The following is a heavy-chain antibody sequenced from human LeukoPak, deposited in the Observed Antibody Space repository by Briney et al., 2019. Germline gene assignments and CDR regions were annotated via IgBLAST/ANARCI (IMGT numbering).Heavy chain of an antibody. J-gene: IGHJ4*02. V-gene: IGHV5-51*01. CDR1: RYSFTSYW. CDR2: IYPGDSDT. Sequence: GESLKISCKGSRYSFTSYWIGWVRQMPGKGLEWMGIIYPGDSDTRYSPSFQGQVTISADKSISTAYLQWSSLKASDTAMYYCASGRRSSSPDFDYWGQGTLVTVSS. D-gene: IGHD6-13*01. CDR3: ASGRRSSSPDFDY.